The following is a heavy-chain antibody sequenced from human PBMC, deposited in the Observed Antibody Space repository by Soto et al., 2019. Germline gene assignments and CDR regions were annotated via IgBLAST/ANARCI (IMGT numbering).Heavy chain of an antibody. V-gene: IGHV4-39*01. CDR1: GGSISSSSYY. CDR2: IYYSGST. J-gene: IGHJ4*02. CDR3: AMSVAGKGTFDY. Sequence: QLQLQESGPGLVKPSETLSLTCTVSGGSISSSSYYWGWIRQPPGKGLEWIGSIYYSGSTYYNPSLKSRVTISVDTSKNQFSLKLSSVTAADTAVYYCAMSVAGKGTFDYWGQGTLLTVSS. D-gene: IGHD6-19*01.